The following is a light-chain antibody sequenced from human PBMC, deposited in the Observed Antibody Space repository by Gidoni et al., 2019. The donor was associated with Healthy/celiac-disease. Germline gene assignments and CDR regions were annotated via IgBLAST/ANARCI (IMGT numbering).Light chain of an antibody. CDR1: KLGNKY. V-gene: IGLV3-1*01. J-gene: IGLJ1*01. Sequence: SYELTQPPSVSVSPGQTAIITCSGDKLGNKYACWYQQNPGQSPVLVIYQDSKRPSGIPERFSGSNSGNTATLTISGTQAMDEADYYCQAWDSSTGVFGTGTKVTVL. CDR3: QAWDSSTGV. CDR2: QDS.